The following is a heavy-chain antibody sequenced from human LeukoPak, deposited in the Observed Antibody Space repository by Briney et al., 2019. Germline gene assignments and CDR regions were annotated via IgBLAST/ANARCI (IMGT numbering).Heavy chain of an antibody. J-gene: IGHJ3*02. CDR3: AKSLDPWGAFDI. D-gene: IGHD3-16*01. Sequence: ASVKVSCKASGYNFISSGVTWVRQAPGQGLEWMGWISPYNGNTNFAQKLQGRVTMTTDTSTSTAYMELRSLRSDDTAVYYCAKSLDPWGAFDIWGQGTMVTVSS. CDR2: ISPYNGNT. V-gene: IGHV1-18*04. CDR1: GYNFISSG.